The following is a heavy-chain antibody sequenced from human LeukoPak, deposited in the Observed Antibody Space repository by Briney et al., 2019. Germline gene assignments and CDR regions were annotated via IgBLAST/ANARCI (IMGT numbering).Heavy chain of an antibody. CDR2: IYYSGST. CDR3: AGRFGENNDY. CDR1: GGSISSYY. D-gene: IGHD3-10*01. Sequence: PSETLSLTCTVSGGSISSYYWSWIRQPPGKGLEWIGYIYYSGSTNYTPSLKSRVTISVDTSKNQFSLKLSSVTAADTAVYYCAGRFGENNDYWGQGTLVTVSS. J-gene: IGHJ4*02. V-gene: IGHV4-59*08.